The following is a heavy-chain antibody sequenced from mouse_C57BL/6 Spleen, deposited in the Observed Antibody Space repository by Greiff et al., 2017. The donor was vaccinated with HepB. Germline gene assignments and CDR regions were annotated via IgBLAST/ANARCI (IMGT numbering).Heavy chain of an antibody. CDR1: GFSITSGYY. CDR2: ISYDGSN. J-gene: IGHJ2*01. D-gene: IGHD6-1*01. CDR3: ATASYFDY. Sequence: EVQLQESGPGLVKPSPSLSLTCSVTGFSITSGYYWNWIRQFPGNKLEWMGYISYDGSNNYNPSLKNRISITRDTSKNQFFLKLNSVTTEDTATYYCATASYFDYWGQGTTLTVSS. V-gene: IGHV3-6*01.